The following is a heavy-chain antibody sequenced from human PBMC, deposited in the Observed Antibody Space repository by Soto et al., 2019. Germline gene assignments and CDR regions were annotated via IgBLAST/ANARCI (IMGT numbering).Heavy chain of an antibody. V-gene: IGHV3-33*01. Sequence: GGSLRLCCAASGFSLRTYGMHWLRRAPGKGLEWVAFIWYDGTKKFYANSVKGRSTISKDNSNNILYLQMSGLRVEDTAVYYCARDVLTAVAGSVNWFDPWGLGTLVTVSS. CDR2: IWYDGTKK. CDR1: GFSLRTYG. D-gene: IGHD6-19*01. J-gene: IGHJ5*02. CDR3: ARDVLTAVAGSVNWFDP.